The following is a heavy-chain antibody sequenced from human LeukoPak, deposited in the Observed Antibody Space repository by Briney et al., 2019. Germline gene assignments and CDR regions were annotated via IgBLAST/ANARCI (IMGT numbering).Heavy chain of an antibody. D-gene: IGHD3-22*01. Sequence: SGHTLAHPPPLLTLTCTFSGFSRSTSGVGGGWIGQFPVKALERHALTPCDEGELYITSQKSRPNITQDTANNQVVHTRVNMYTVDTATYYCAHSSGYRYYFHYWGQGTLVTVSS. J-gene: IGHJ4*02. CDR3: AHSSGYRYYFHY. V-gene: IGHV2-5*02. CDR2: TPCDEGE. CDR1: GFSRSTSGVG.